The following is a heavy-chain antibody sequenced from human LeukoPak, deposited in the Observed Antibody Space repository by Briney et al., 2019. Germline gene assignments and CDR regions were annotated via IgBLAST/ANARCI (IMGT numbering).Heavy chain of an antibody. J-gene: IGHJ4*02. CDR3: ATNSSGWNFDY. CDR1: GVSFSGYY. Sequence: SETLSLTCAVYGVSFSGYYWSWIRQPPGKGLEWIGEINHSGSTNYNPSLKSRVTISVDTSKNQFSLRLSSVTAADTAVYYCATNSSGWNFDYWGQGTLVTVSS. V-gene: IGHV4-34*01. CDR2: INHSGST. D-gene: IGHD6-19*01.